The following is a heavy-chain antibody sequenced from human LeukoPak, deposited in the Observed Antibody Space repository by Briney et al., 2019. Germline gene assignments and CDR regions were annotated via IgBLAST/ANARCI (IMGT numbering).Heavy chain of an antibody. CDR1: GFTFSGTW. V-gene: IGHV3-48*04. D-gene: IGHD2-21*02. Sequence: GGSLRLSCATSGFTFSGTWMNWVRQAPGKGLEWVSYISSSGSTIYYADSVKGRFTISRDNAKNSLYLQMNSLRAEDTAVYYCARDSIVTGEFDYWGQGTLVTVSS. J-gene: IGHJ4*02. CDR3: ARDSIVTGEFDY. CDR2: ISSSGSTI.